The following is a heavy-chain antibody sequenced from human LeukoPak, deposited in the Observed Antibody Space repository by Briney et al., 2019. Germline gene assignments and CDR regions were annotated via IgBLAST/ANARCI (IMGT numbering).Heavy chain of an antibody. Sequence: ASVKVSCKASGYTFTGYYMHWVRQAPGQGLEWMGWITLNSGATNYAQKFQGRVTMTRDTSISTAYLELSRLRSDDTAVYYCARANFPLDAFDISGQGTMVPVSS. CDR2: ITLNSGAT. V-gene: IGHV1-2*02. J-gene: IGHJ3*02. D-gene: IGHD3-3*01. CDR3: ARANFPLDAFDI. CDR1: GYTFTGYY.